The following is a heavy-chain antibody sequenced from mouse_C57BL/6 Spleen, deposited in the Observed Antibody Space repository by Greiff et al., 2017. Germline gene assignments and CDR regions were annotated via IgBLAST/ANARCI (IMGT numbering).Heavy chain of an antibody. CDR3: ARGQAPYAMDY. D-gene: IGHD3-2*02. CDR2: IYPGDGDT. V-gene: IGHV1-82*01. CDR1: GYAFSSSW. J-gene: IGHJ4*01. Sequence: VQLQQSGPELVKPGASVKISCKASGYAFSSSWMNWVKQRPGQGLEWIGRIYPGDGDTNYNGKFKGKATLTADKSSSTAYMQLSSLTSEDSAVXFCARGQAPYAMDYWGQGTSVTVSS.